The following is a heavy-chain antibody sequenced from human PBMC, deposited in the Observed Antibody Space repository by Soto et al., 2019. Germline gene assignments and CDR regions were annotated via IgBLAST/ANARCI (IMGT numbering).Heavy chain of an antibody. V-gene: IGHV1-69*13. Sequence: SVKVSCKASGGTFSSYAISWVRQAPGQGLEWMGGIIPIFGTANYAQKFQGRVTITADESTSTAYMELSSLRSEDTAVYYCASQDSSTPTYYFDYWGQGTLVTVSS. J-gene: IGHJ4*02. CDR3: ASQDSSTPTYYFDY. CDR2: IIPIFGTA. CDR1: GGTFSSYA. D-gene: IGHD6-13*01.